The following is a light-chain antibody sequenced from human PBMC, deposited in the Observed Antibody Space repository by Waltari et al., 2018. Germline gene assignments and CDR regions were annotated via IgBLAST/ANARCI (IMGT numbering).Light chain of an antibody. Sequence: SFELTQPPSVSVSPGQTASITCSGNTLPKQYAYWYQQKPGQAPGLIMYIDSERPSGIPGRVSGASSGRTVTVTISGVQAEDEADYYCQSADSSGTPVIFGGGTKLTVL. CDR3: QSADSSGTPVI. V-gene: IGLV3-25*03. CDR2: IDS. CDR1: TLPKQY. J-gene: IGLJ2*01.